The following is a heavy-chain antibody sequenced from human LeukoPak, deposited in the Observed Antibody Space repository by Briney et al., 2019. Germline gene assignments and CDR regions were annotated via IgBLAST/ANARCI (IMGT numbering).Heavy chain of an antibody. D-gene: IGHD4-11*01. CDR1: GCTFSSYA. Sequence: GGSLRLSCAASGCTFSSYAMHWVRQAPGKGLEWVAVISYDGSNKYYADSVKGRFTISRDNSKNTLYLQMNSLRAEDTAVYYCARDDYSNYGVNDYWGQGTLVTVSS. CDR2: ISYDGSNK. CDR3: ARDDYSNYGVNDY. V-gene: IGHV3-30-3*01. J-gene: IGHJ4*02.